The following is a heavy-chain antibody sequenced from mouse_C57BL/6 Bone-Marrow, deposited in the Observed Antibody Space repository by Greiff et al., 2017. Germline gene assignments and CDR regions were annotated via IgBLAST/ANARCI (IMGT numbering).Heavy chain of an antibody. CDR3: ARHERSGYFYYAMDY. CDR2: ISSGGSYT. V-gene: IGHV5-6*01. D-gene: IGHD3-2*02. Sequence: EVKLMESGGDLVKPGGSLKLSCAASGFTFSSYGMSWVRQTPDKRLEWVATISSGGSYTYYPDSVKGRFTISRDNAKNTLYLQMSSLKSEDTAMYYCARHERSGYFYYAMDYWGQGTSVTVSS. CDR1: GFTFSSYG. J-gene: IGHJ4*01.